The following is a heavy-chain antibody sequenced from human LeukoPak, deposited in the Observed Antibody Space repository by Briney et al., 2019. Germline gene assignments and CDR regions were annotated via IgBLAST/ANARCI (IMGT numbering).Heavy chain of an antibody. D-gene: IGHD6-19*01. CDR2: INPSGGST. J-gene: IGHJ5*02. V-gene: IGHV1-46*01. CDR3: ARNWVGYSSGCYHDWWFDP. CDR1: GYTFTSYY. Sequence: TSVKVSCKASGYTFTSYYMHWVRQAPGQGLEWMGIINPSGGSTSYAQKFQGRVTMTRDMSTSTVYMELSSLRSEDTAVYYCARNWVGYSSGCYHDWWFDPWGQGTLVTVSS.